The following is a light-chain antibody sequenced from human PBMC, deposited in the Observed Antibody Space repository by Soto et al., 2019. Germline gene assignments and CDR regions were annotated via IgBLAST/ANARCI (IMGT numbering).Light chain of an antibody. J-gene: IGLJ2*01. CDR2: EHS. CDR1: RGGIANNY. V-gene: IGLV6-57*04. Sequence: VLTQPHSVSESPGETVTISCTRSRGGIANNYVQWYQQRPGSAPIIVIYEHSQRPSGVPDRFSGSTDGSSNSASLTISGLQTEDEADYYCQSYDSDYVLFGGGTKVTVL. CDR3: QSYDSDYVL.